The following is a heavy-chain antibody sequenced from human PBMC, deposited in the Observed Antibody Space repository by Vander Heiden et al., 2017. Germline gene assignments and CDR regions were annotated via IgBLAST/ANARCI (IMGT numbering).Heavy chain of an antibody. V-gene: IGHV3-30*01. D-gene: IGHD6-6*01. CDR1: GFTFSGYA. J-gene: IGHJ3*02. Sequence: QVQLVESGGGVVQPGRSLRLSCAASGFTFSGYARHWVRQAPGKGLEWVAVISYDGSNKYYADSVKGRFTISRDNSKNTLYLQMNSLRAEDTAVYYCARQRSLRPPVDAFDIWGQGTMVTVSS. CDR2: ISYDGSNK. CDR3: ARQRSLRPPVDAFDI.